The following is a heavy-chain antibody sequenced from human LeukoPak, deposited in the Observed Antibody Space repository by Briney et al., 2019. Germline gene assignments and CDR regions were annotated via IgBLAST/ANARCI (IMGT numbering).Heavy chain of an antibody. Sequence: GESLKISCKGSGYRFTSYWIGWVRPMPGKGLEWTGIIYPGDSDTSYSPSFQGQVTISADKSISTAYLQWSSLKASDTAMYYCAKMDDDGFDIWGQGTRVTVSS. CDR2: IYPGDSDT. J-gene: IGHJ3*02. CDR3: AKMDDDGFDI. D-gene: IGHD5-24*01. CDR1: GYRFTSYW. V-gene: IGHV5-51*01.